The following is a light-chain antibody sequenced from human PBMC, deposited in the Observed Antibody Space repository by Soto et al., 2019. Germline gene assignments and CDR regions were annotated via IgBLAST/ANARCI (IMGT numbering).Light chain of an antibody. CDR3: QSYDNSLSGSWV. Sequence: SYELTQAPSVSVAPGQTARIACGGHNLERKSVHWYQQKAGQAPVVVVYDDNDRPSGVPDRFSGSKSGTSASLAINGLQAEDEAHYYCQSYDNSLSGSWVFGGGTKLTVL. J-gene: IGLJ3*02. V-gene: IGLV3-21*02. CDR1: NLERKS. CDR2: DDN.